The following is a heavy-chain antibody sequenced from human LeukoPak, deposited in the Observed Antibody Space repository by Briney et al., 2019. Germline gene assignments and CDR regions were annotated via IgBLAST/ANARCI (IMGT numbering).Heavy chain of an antibody. V-gene: IGHV4-59*12. CDR1: GGSIGSYY. J-gene: IGHJ4*02. CDR3: ARENGGNFFDY. D-gene: IGHD4-23*01. CDR2: IYNSGST. Sequence: SETLSLTCTVSGGSIGSYYWSWIRQPPGKGLEWIGYIYNSGSTNYSPSLKSRVTISVDTSKNQFSLKLSSVTAADTAVYYCARENGGNFFDYWGQGTLVTVSS.